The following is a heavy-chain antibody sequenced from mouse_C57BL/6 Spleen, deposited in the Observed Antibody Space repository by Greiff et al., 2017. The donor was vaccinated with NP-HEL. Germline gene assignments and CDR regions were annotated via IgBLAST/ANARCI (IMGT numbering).Heavy chain of an antibody. V-gene: IGHV1-61*01. CDR3: ARRALRFRYFDV. CDR2: IYPSDSET. Sequence: QVQLKQPGAELVRPGSSVKLSCKASGYTFTSYWMDWVKQRPGQGLEWIGNIYPSDSETHYNQKFKDKATLTVDKSSSTAYMQLSSLTSEDSAVYYCARRALRFRYFDVWGTGTTVTVSS. J-gene: IGHJ1*03. CDR1: GYTFTSYW. D-gene: IGHD1-1*01.